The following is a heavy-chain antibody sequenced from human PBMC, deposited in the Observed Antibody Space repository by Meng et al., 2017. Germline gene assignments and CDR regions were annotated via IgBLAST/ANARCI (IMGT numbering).Heavy chain of an antibody. Sequence: GESLKISCAASGFTFSSYWMSWVRQAPGKGLEWVANIKQDGSEKYYVDSVRGRFTISRDNAKNSLYLQMNSLRAEDTAVYYCARGPEWGIQLWLGGFDYGGQGTLVTVSS. CDR1: GFTFSSYW. J-gene: IGHJ4*02. V-gene: IGHV3-7*01. D-gene: IGHD5-18*01. CDR3: ARGPEWGIQLWLGGFDY. CDR2: IKQDGSEK.